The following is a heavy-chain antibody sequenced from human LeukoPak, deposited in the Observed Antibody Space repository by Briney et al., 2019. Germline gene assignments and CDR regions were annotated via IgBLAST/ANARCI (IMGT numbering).Heavy chain of an antibody. J-gene: IGHJ4*02. D-gene: IGHD3-10*01. CDR2: ISSSSSYI. V-gene: IGHV3-21*01. Sequence: PGGSLRLSCAASGFTFSSYGMNWVRQAPGKGLEWVSSISSSSSYIYYADSVKGRFTISRDNAKNSLYLQMNSLRAEDTAVYYCARDLSYPGAIDYWGQGTLVTVSS. CDR1: GFTFSSYG. CDR3: ARDLSYPGAIDY.